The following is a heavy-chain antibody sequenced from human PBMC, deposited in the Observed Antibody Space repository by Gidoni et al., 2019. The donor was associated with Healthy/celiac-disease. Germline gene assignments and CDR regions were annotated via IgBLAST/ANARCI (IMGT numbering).Heavy chain of an antibody. V-gene: IGHV1-46*03. CDR2: INPSGGSK. J-gene: IGHJ4*02. CDR3: ARVLRGPVNGFDY. D-gene: IGHD2-8*01. CDR1: GYTFTSYY. Sequence: QVQLVQSGAAVKKPGASVKVSCKASGYTFTSYYMHWVRQAPGQGIEWMGIINPSGGSKSYAQKCQGRVTMTRDTSTSTVYMELSSLRSEDTAVYYCARVLRGPVNGFDYWGQGTLVTVSS.